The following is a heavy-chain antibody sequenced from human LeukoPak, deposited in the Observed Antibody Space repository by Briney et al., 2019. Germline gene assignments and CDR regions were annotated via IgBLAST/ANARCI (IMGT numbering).Heavy chain of an antibody. D-gene: IGHD3-10*01. CDR3: ARGVPFDY. V-gene: IGHV5-51*01. CDR1: GYSFTSHR. CDR2: IYPGDSDT. J-gene: IGHJ4*02. Sequence: GESLKISWKGSGYSFTSHRNGLGRQMPGKGLEWMGIIYPGDSDTRYSPSFQGQVTISADKSISTAYLQWSSLKASDTATYYCARGVPFDYWGQGTLVTVSS.